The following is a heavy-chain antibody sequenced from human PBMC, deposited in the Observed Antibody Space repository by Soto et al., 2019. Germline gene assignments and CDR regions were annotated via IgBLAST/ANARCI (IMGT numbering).Heavy chain of an antibody. V-gene: IGHV3-30-3*01. J-gene: IGHJ6*02. CDR3: ARGVADPYYYYYGMDV. Sequence: GGSLRLSCAASGFTFSSYAIHWVRQAPGKGLEWVAVISYDGSNKYYADSVKGRFTISRDNSKNTLYLQMNSLRAEDTAVYYCARGVADPYYYYYGMDVWGQGTTVTVSS. CDR1: GFTFSSYA. D-gene: IGHD6-19*01. CDR2: ISYDGSNK.